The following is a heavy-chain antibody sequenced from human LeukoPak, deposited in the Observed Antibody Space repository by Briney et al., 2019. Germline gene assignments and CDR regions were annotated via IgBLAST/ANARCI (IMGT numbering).Heavy chain of an antibody. CDR3: AMGPAAAYYYYGMDV. CDR2: IIPIFGTA. J-gene: IGHJ6*02. Sequence: ASVKVSCTASGGTFSSYAISWVRQAPGQGLEWMGGIIPIFGTANYAQKFQGRVTITADESTSTAYMELSSLRSEDTAVYYCAMGPAAAYYYYGMDVWGQGTTVTVSS. D-gene: IGHD2-2*01. V-gene: IGHV1-69*13. CDR1: GGTFSSYA.